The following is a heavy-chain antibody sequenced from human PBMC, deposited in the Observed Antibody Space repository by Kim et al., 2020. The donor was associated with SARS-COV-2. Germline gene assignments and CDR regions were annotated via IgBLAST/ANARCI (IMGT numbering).Heavy chain of an antibody. CDR3: AKCWGSSTAGLDY. D-gene: IGHD3-16*01. J-gene: IGHJ4*02. V-gene: IGHV3-9*01. Sequence: ADSVNVRFTISRDNGKNSLYLQMISLRAEDTALYYCAKCWGSSTAGLDYWGQGTLVTVPS.